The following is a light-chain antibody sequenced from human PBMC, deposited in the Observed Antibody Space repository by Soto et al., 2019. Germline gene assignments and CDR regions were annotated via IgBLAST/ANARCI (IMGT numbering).Light chain of an antibody. CDR1: QTVTSSY. CDR3: QQYSPHLT. Sequence: ETVLTQSPGTLSLSPGERATLSCRASQTVTSSYFAWYQQKPGQAPRRLIYGASSRATGIPDRFSGSGSGTDFTLTISRLEPEDFAVYYCQQYSPHLTFGGGTKVDI. J-gene: IGKJ4*01. CDR2: GAS. V-gene: IGKV3-20*01.